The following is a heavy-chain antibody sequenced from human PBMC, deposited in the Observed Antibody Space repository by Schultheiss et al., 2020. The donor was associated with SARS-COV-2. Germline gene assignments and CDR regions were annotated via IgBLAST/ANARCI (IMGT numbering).Heavy chain of an antibody. CDR2: ISSSGSTI. V-gene: IGHV3-48*03. D-gene: IGHD1-26*01. J-gene: IGHJ4*02. CDR1: GFTFSSYA. Sequence: GESLKISCSASGFTFSSYAMHWVRQAPGKGLEWVSYISSSGSTIYYADSVKGRFTISRDNAKNSLYLQMNSLRAEDTAVYYCARERLGGSYDWGQGTLVTVSS. CDR3: ARERLGGSYD.